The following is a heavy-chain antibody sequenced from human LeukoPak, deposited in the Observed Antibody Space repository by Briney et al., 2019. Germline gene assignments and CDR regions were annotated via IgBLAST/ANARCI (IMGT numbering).Heavy chain of an antibody. J-gene: IGHJ4*02. CDR3: ARAGGSGSQMRGSLDY. CDR1: GFTFSSYS. Sequence: GGSLRLSCAASGFTFSSYSMNWVRQAPGKGLEWVSFISSSSSYIYYADSVKGRFTISRDNAKNSLYLQMNSLRAEDTAVYYCARAGGSGSQMRGSLDYWGQGTLVTVSS. CDR2: ISSSSSYI. D-gene: IGHD3-10*01. V-gene: IGHV3-21*01.